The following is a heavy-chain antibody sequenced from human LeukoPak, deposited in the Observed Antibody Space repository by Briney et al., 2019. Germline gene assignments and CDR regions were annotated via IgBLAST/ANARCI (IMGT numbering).Heavy chain of an antibody. CDR2: INGDGSST. CDR3: AKGYADNGGYFKTFHY. D-gene: IGHD3-22*01. J-gene: IGHJ4*02. V-gene: IGHV3-74*01. Sequence: GGSLRLSCAASGFTFSSYWMHWVRQAPGKGLVWVSRINGDGSSTTYVDSVKGRFTISRDNSKNTLYLQMNSLRAEDTAVYYCAKGYADNGGYFKTFHYWGQGTLVTVSS. CDR1: GFTFSSYW.